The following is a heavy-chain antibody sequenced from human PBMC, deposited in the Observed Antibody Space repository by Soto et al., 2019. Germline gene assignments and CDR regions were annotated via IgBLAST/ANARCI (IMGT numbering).Heavy chain of an antibody. D-gene: IGHD6-19*01. CDR3: ARGSRGYDY. J-gene: IGHJ4*02. V-gene: IGHV3-11*06. Sequence: GGSLRLSCAASGFTFSDYYMSWIRQAPGKGLEWVSYISSSSSYTNSENSVKGRFTITRDNAKNSLYLQMNSLRAEDTAVYCYARGSRGYDYWGQGTLVTVSS. CDR1: GFTFSDYY. CDR2: ISSSSSYT.